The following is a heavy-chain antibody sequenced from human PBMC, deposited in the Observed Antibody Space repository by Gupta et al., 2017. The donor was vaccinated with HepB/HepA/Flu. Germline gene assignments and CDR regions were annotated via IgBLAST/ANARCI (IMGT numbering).Heavy chain of an antibody. CDR2: IIPIVGTA. D-gene: IGHD3-22*01. Sequence: QVQLVQSGAEVKKPGSSVKVSCKASGGTFSSYAISWVRQAPGQGLEWMGGIIPIVGTANYAQKFQGRVTITADESTSTAYMELSSLRSEDTAVYYCARDFTVGSYYYDSSGPRWGQGTLVTVSS. J-gene: IGHJ4*02. V-gene: IGHV1-69*01. CDR3: ARDFTVGSYYYDSSGPR. CDR1: GGTFSSYA.